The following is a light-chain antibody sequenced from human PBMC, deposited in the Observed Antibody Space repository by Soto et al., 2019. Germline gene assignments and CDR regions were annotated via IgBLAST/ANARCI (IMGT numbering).Light chain of an antibody. J-gene: IGKJ2*01. CDR1: QRVSSY. Sequence: EIVLTQSPATLSLSPGERATLSCRASQRVSSYLAWYQQKPGQAPRLLIYDAFNRATGIPARFSGSGSGTDFTLTIGSLEPEDFAVYYWQQRSNWPPEYTFGQGTKLEIK. V-gene: IGKV3-11*01. CDR2: DAF. CDR3: QQRSNWPPEYT.